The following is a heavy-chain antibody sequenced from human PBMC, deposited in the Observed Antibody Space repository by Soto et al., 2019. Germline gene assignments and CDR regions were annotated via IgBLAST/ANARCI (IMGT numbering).Heavy chain of an antibody. J-gene: IGHJ4*02. CDR3: AREGPYYYDSSGYYVYYFDY. Sequence: SETLSLPCTVSGGPISSYYWSWIRQPPGKGLEWIGYIYYSGSTNYNPSLKSRVTISVDTSKNQFSLKLSSVTAADTAVYYCAREGPYYYDSSGYYVYYFDYWGQGTLVTVS. D-gene: IGHD3-22*01. V-gene: IGHV4-59*01. CDR1: GGPISSYY. CDR2: IYYSGST.